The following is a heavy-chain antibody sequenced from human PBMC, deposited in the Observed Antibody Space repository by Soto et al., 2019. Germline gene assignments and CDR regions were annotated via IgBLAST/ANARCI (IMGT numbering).Heavy chain of an antibody. V-gene: IGHV1-69*13. Sequence: SVKVSCKAPGGTFSSYAISWARQAPGQGLEWMGGIIPIFGTANYAQKFQGRVTITADESTSTAYMELSSLRSGDTAVYYCARGPIFGGGHDSYYYGMGVWGQGTTGTASS. J-gene: IGHJ6*02. CDR3: ARGPIFGGGHDSYYYGMGV. CDR1: GGTFSSYA. CDR2: IIPIFGTA. D-gene: IGHD3-3*01.